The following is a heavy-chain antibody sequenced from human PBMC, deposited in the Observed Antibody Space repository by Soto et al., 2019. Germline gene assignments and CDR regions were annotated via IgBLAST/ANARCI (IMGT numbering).Heavy chain of an antibody. J-gene: IGHJ4*02. CDR1: GFSLTTDGEG. CDR3: AHSRNLITEDAQVGDFDY. Sequence: QITLKESGPTLVKPAQTLALTCTFSGFSLTTDGEGVGWVHQPPGEALEWLALIYWDDDERYSPSLKTRLTITKDPSKNQVVLIMTNVDTVDTATYYCAHSRNLITEDAQVGDFDYWGQGTLVTVSS. D-gene: IGHD3-10*01. CDR2: IYWDDDE. V-gene: IGHV2-5*02.